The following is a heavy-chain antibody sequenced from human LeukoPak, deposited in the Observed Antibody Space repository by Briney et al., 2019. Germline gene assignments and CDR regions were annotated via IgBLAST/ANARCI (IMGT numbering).Heavy chain of an antibody. CDR3: ARANGTGGPYDY. V-gene: IGHV3-53*01. D-gene: IGHD3/OR15-3a*01. J-gene: IGHJ4*02. CDR1: GFTVSSNY. CDR2: IYSGGST. Sequence: GGSLRLSCAVSGFTVSSNYMSWVRQAPGKELEWVSVIYSGGSTHYADSVKGRFTISRDNSKNTVFLQMNSLRAEDTAVYYCARANGTGGPYDYWGQGTLVTVSS.